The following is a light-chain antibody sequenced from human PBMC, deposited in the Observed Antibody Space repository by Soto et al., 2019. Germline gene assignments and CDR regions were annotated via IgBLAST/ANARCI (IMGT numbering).Light chain of an antibody. CDR3: QQLNSYPL. CDR1: QSISSW. J-gene: IGKJ3*01. V-gene: IGKV1-5*01. Sequence: DIQMTQSPSTLSASVGDRVTITCRASQSISSWLAWYQQKLGRAPRLLIYDASSLESGVPSRFSGSGYGTEFTLTISSLQPEDFATYYCQQLNSYPLFGPGTKVDIK. CDR2: DAS.